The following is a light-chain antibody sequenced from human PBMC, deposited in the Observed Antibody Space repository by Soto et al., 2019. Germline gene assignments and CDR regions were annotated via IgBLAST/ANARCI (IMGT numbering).Light chain of an antibody. Sequence: AIRMTQSPSSLSASTGDRVTITCRASQGISSYLAWYQQKPGKAPKLLIYAASTLQSGVPSRFSGSGSGTDFTITISCLQSEDFATYYCQQHYSYPPTFGQGTKVEIK. J-gene: IGKJ1*01. CDR2: AAS. CDR1: QGISSY. V-gene: IGKV1-8*01. CDR3: QQHYSYPPT.